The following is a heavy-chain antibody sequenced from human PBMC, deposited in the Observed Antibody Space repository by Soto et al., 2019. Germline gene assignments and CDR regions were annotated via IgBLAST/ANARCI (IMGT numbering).Heavy chain of an antibody. CDR2: TNQSGST. Sequence: SETLSLTCGVYGGAFSGYHWSWIRQAPGKGLEWIGETNQSGSTNYSPSLKSRVTMSVDTSKKQFSLKLSSVTAVDTALYYCATRDSYYGMDFWGQGTTVTVSS. CDR1: GGAFSGYH. CDR3: ATRDSYYGMDF. V-gene: IGHV4-34*01. J-gene: IGHJ6*02.